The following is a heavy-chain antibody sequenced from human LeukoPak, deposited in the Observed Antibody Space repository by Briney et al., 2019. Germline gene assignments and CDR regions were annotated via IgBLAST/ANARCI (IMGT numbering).Heavy chain of an antibody. CDR2: IIPIFGTA. V-gene: IGHV1-69*05. CDR3: ASYKGSWYWFDP. J-gene: IGHJ5*02. D-gene: IGHD6-13*01. CDR1: GGTFSSYA. Sequence: ASVKVSCKASGGTFSSYAISWVRQAPGQGLEWMGGIIPIFGTANYAQRFQGRVTITTDESTSTAYMELSSLRSEDTAVYYCASYKGSWYWFDPWGQGTLVTVSS.